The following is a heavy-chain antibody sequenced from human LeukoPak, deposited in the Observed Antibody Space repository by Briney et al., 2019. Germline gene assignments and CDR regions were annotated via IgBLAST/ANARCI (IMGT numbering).Heavy chain of an antibody. D-gene: IGHD6-6*01. J-gene: IGHJ4*02. V-gene: IGHV3-7*01. CDR3: AGSSLASSSPFRHFDY. CDR1: GFSFSDFW. Sequence: PGGSLRLSCAASGFSFSDFWMNWVRQAPGKGLEWLANIKEDGSEKHYVDSVKGRFTISRDNAKNSVYLQMNSLRAEDSAVYYCAGSSLASSSPFRHFDYWGQGNLVTVSS. CDR2: IKEDGSEK.